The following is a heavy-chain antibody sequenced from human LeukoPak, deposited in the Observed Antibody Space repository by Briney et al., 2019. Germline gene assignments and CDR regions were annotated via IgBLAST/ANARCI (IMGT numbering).Heavy chain of an antibody. V-gene: IGHV4-39*07. Sequence: SETLSLTCSVSGGSISSSSSYWGWIRQPPGKGLEWIGSIYYSGSTYYNPSLKSRVTMSVDTSKNQFSLKLSSVTAADTAVYYCARDDRVGAILGYMDVWGKGTTVTVSS. J-gene: IGHJ6*03. D-gene: IGHD1-26*01. CDR1: GGSISSSSSY. CDR3: ARDDRVGAILGYMDV. CDR2: IYYSGST.